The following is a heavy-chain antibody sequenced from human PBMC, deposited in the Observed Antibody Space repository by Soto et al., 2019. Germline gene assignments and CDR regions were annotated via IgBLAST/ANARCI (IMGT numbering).Heavy chain of an antibody. CDR1: GFTFDDYA. Sequence: VQLVESGGGLVQPGRSLRLSCAASGFTFDDYAMHWVRQAPGKGLEWVSGISWNSGSIGYADSVKGRFTISRDNAKNSLYLQMNSLRAEDTALYYCASETPKGYGDYHGWFDPWGQGTLVTVSS. V-gene: IGHV3-9*01. CDR2: ISWNSGSI. D-gene: IGHD4-17*01. CDR3: ASETPKGYGDYHGWFDP. J-gene: IGHJ5*02.